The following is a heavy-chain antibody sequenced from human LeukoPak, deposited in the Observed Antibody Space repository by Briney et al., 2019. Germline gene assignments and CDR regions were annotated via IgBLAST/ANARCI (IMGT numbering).Heavy chain of an antibody. CDR1: GYTFTSYY. CDR2: INPSGGST. D-gene: IGHD2-2*01. V-gene: IGHV1-46*01. J-gene: IGHJ4*02. Sequence: ASVKVSCKASGYTFTSYYMHWVRQAPGQGLEWMGIINPSGGSTSYAQKFQGRVTMTRDTSTSTAYMELSRLRSDDAAVYYCARDLGYCSSTSCFFDYWGQGTLVTVSS. CDR3: ARDLGYCSSTSCFFDY.